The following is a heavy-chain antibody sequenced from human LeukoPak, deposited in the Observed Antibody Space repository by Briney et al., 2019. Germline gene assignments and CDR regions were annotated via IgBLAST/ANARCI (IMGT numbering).Heavy chain of an antibody. J-gene: IGHJ4*02. V-gene: IGHV4-59*01. Sequence: SETLSLTCTVSGGSINMYYWGWIRQPPGKGLEWIGHIHYTGSANYNPSLTSRVSLSIDTSKNKFSLRLSSVTAADTALYFCARYSGSYVYFDSWGQGTLVTVSS. CDR3: ARYSGSYVYFDS. D-gene: IGHD1-26*01. CDR1: GGSINMYY. CDR2: IHYTGSA.